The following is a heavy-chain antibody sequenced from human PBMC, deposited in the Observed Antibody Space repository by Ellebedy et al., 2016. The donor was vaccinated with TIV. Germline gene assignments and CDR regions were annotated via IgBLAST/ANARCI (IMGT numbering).Heavy chain of an antibody. CDR2: IQYNGNH. CDR3: ASWMRVYKYGMDV. CDR1: GGSISSYY. Sequence: MPGGSLRLSCTVSGGSISSYYWSWIRQPPGKGLEWIGYIQYNGNHDYNPSLKSRATLSLDTSKNQFPLRVRSVTAADTAVYYCASWMRVYKYGMDVWGQGTTVTVSS. V-gene: IGHV4-59*08. D-gene: IGHD2-2*03. J-gene: IGHJ6*02.